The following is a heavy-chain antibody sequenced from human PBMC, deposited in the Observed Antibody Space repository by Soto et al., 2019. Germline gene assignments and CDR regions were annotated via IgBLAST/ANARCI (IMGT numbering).Heavy chain of an antibody. CDR3: ARGQQAAIGDYYYHGLDV. CDR2: IRSRANNYAT. Sequence: GGSLRLSCAASGFIFSGCAIHWVRQAPGKGLEGVGRIRSRANNYATSSGASVRGRFTFFRDDSKNMAYLQMNTLKTEDAAIYYCARGQQAAIGDYYYHGLDVWGQGTSVTVSS. J-gene: IGHJ6*02. CDR1: GFIFSGCA. D-gene: IGHD3-10*01. V-gene: IGHV3-73*01.